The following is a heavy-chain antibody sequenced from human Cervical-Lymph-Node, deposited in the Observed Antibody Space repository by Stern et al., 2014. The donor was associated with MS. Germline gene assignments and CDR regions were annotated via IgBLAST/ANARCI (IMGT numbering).Heavy chain of an antibody. V-gene: IGHV3-30-3*01. CDR3: ARAREYSSGWSSY. J-gene: IGHJ4*02. CDR1: GFTFSSYA. Sequence: VQLVESGGGVVQTGRSLRLSCAASGFTFSSYAMHWVRQAPGKGLEWVALISYDGSNKYYADSVKGRFTISRDNSKNTLYLQMNSLRGEDTAVYYCARAREYSSGWSSYWGQGTLVTVSS. D-gene: IGHD6-19*01. CDR2: ISYDGSNK.